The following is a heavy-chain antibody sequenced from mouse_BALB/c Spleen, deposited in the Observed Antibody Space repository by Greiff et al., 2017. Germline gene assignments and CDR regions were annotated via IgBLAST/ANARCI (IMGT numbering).Heavy chain of an antibody. CDR1: GFTFSDYY. CDR2: ISDGGSYT. Sequence: EVQLVESGGGLVKPGGSLKLSCAASGFTFSDYYMYWVRQTPEKRLEWVATISDGGSYTYYPDSVKGRFTISRDNAKNNLYLQMSSLKSEDTAMYYCARAPYYGSSWFAYWGQGTLVTVSA. V-gene: IGHV5-4*02. J-gene: IGHJ3*01. CDR3: ARAPYYGSSWFAY. D-gene: IGHD1-1*01.